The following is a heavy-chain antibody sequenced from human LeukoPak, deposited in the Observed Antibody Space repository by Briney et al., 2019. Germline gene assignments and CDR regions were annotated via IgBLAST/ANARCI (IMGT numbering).Heavy chain of an antibody. Sequence: SQTLSLTCTVPGGSISSGSYYWSWIRQPAGKELEWIGRIYTSGSTNYNPSLKSRVTISVDTSKNQFSLKLSSVTAADTAAYYCARAPEGILTGDDTFTNWFDSWGQGTLVTVSS. CDR2: IYTSGST. CDR3: ARAPEGILTGDDTFTNWFDS. CDR1: GGSISSGSYY. J-gene: IGHJ5*01. V-gene: IGHV4-61*02. D-gene: IGHD3-9*01.